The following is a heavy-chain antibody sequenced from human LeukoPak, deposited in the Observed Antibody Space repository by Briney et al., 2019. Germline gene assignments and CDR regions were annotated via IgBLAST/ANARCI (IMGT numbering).Heavy chain of an antibody. V-gene: IGHV4-4*07. D-gene: IGHD3-3*01. CDR1: GGSISTYY. CDR3: ARDPLYYDFWSGYSNWFDP. CDR2: IYTSGNT. Sequence: SETLSLTCTVSGGSISTYYWSWVRQPAGKGLEWIGRIYTSGNTNYNPSLKSRVTMSVDTSKNQFSLKLSSVTAADTAVYYCARDPLYYDFWSGYSNWFDPWGQGTLVTVSS. J-gene: IGHJ5*02.